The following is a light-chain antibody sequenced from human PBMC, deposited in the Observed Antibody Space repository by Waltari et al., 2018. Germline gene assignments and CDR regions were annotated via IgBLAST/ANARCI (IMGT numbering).Light chain of an antibody. CDR3: HQYAYSPLT. CDR2: GAS. V-gene: IGKV3-20*01. Sequence: VLTQSPGTLSLSPGQRATLSCRASQSVGNNYLAWYQQRPGQAPRLLIHGASARATGIPDRFSGSGSGTDFTLTISRLEPEDFAVYYCHQYAYSPLTFGGGTEVEIK. J-gene: IGKJ4*01. CDR1: QSVGNNY.